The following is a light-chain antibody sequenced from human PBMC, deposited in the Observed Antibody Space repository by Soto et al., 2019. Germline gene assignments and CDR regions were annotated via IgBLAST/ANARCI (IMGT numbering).Light chain of an antibody. CDR3: SSYTSSITPYV. CDR2: DVS. V-gene: IGLV2-14*01. Sequence: HSGLAQPASVSGSPGQSITISCTGTSSDVGGYNYVSWYQQHPGKAPKLMIYDVSNRPSGVSNRFSGSKSGNTASLTISGLQAEDVVDYYCSSYTSSITPYVFVTGSKVTVL. J-gene: IGLJ1*01. CDR1: SSDVGGYNY.